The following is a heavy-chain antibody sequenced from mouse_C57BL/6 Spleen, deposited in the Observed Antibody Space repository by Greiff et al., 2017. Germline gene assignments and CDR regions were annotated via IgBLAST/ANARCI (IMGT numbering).Heavy chain of an antibody. CDR2: ISSGGDYI. CDR1: GFTFSSYA. D-gene: IGHD2-3*01. V-gene: IGHV5-9-1*02. CDR3: TRDDGYYERYAMDY. J-gene: IGHJ4*01. Sequence: EVKLVESGEGLVKPGGSLKLSCAASGFTFSSYAMSWVRQTPEKRLEWVAYISSGGDYIYYADTVKGRFTISRDNARYTLYLQMSILKSEDTAMYYCTRDDGYYERYAMDYWGQGTSVTVSS.